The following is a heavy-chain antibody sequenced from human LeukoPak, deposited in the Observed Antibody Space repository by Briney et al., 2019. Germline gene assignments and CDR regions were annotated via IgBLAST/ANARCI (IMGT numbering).Heavy chain of an antibody. CDR3: ARVTVTAFDI. Sequence: ASVKVSCQASGYTFTSYYMHWVRQSPGQGLEWMGIVNPSGGSTSYAQKFQGRVTMTRDTSTSTVYMELSSLRSEDTAVYYCARVTVTAFDIWGQGTMVTVSS. V-gene: IGHV1-46*01. D-gene: IGHD4-11*01. CDR1: GYTFTSYY. J-gene: IGHJ3*02. CDR2: VNPSGGST.